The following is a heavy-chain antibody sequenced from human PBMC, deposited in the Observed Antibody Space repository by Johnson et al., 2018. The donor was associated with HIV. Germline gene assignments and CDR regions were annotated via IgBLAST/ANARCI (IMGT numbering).Heavy chain of an antibody. CDR2: IGTAGDT. Sequence: VQLVESGGGLVQPGGSLRLSCAASGFTFSSYDMHWVRQATGKGLEWVSAIGTAGDTYYPGSVKGRFTISRENAKNSLYLQMNSLRAGDTAVYYCARGGAAAGGAFDIWGQGTRVTVSS. J-gene: IGHJ3*02. CDR3: ARGGAAAGGAFDI. V-gene: IGHV3-13*01. D-gene: IGHD6-13*01. CDR1: GFTFSSYD.